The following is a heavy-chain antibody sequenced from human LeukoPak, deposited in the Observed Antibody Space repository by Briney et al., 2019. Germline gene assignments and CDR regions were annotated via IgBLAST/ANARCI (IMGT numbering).Heavy chain of an antibody. CDR2: IYYSGST. CDR3: VLGSGAILLED. CDR1: GGSISSSSYY. V-gene: IGHV4-39*07. D-gene: IGHD3-10*01. J-gene: IGHJ4*02. Sequence: SETLSLTCTVSGGSISSSSYYWGWIRQPPGKGLEWIGSIYYSGSTYYNPSLKSRVTISVDTSKNQFSLKLSSLTAADTAVYYCVLGSGAILLEDWGPGTLVTVSS.